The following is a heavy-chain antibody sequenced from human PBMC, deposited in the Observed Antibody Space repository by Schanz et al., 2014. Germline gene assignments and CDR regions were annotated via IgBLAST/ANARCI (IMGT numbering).Heavy chain of an antibody. D-gene: IGHD6-6*01. CDR1: GFTFSTYA. Sequence: VQLLQSGGALVQPGGSLRLSCSASGFTFSTYAMSWARQTPGKGLEWVSSISSTSSYIFYADSVKGRFTISRDNAKNSLYLQMNSLRAEDTAVYYCVPMSIAAHWGQGTLVTVSS. CDR2: ISSTSSYI. J-gene: IGHJ4*02. V-gene: IGHV3-21*01. CDR3: VPMSIAAH.